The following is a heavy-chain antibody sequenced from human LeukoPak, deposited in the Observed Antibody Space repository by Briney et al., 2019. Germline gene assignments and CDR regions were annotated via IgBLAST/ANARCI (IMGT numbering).Heavy chain of an antibody. V-gene: IGHV7-4-1*02. Sequence: GASVKVSCKASGYTFTSYSMNWVRQAPGQGLEWMGWINTNTGNPTYAQGFTGRFVFSLDTSVSTAYLQISSLKAEDTAVYYCARSGGSGSYYARYYYYYMDVWGKGTTVTVSS. J-gene: IGHJ6*03. CDR3: ARSGGSGSYYARYYYYYMDV. D-gene: IGHD3-10*01. CDR1: GYTFTSYS. CDR2: INTNTGNP.